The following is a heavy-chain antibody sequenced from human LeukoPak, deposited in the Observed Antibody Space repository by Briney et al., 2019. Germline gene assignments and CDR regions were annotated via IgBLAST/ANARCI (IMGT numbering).Heavy chain of an antibody. CDR1: RFSFTTSA. J-gene: IGHJ4*02. CDR3: ATDLPYSNYGPLDF. CDR2: IVVGSGNT. Sequence: TSVKVSCKASRFSFTTSAVQWVRQARGQRLEWIGWIVVGSGNTNYAQKFQERVTITRDMSSSTAYLELSSLSSEDTAVYFCATDLPYSNYGPLDFWGQGTLVTVSS. D-gene: IGHD4-11*01. V-gene: IGHV1-58*01.